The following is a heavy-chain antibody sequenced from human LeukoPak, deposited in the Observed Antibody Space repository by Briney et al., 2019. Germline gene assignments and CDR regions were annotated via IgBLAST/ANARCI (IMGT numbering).Heavy chain of an antibody. V-gene: IGHV3-7*01. J-gene: IGHJ6*03. Sequence: GGSLRLSCAASGFTFSSYWMSWVRQAPGKGLEWVANIKQDGSEKYYVDSVKGRFTISRDNAKNSLYLQMNSLRAEDTAVYYCARGRKSSGWPYYYYYMDVWGKGTTVTVSS. D-gene: IGHD6-19*01. CDR3: ARGRKSSGWPYYYYYMDV. CDR1: GFTFSSYW. CDR2: IKQDGSEK.